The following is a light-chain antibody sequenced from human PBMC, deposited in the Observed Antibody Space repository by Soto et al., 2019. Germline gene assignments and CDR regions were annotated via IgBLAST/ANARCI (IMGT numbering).Light chain of an antibody. V-gene: IGKV3-20*01. J-gene: IGKJ4*01. Sequence: EIVLTQSPCTLSLSPGERSTLSCRASQSVSSSYLAWYQQKPGQAPRLFIYGASSRATGIPDRFSGSGSGTDFTLTISRLEPEDFAVYYCQQYGSSPLTFGGGTKVDIK. CDR2: GAS. CDR1: QSVSSSY. CDR3: QQYGSSPLT.